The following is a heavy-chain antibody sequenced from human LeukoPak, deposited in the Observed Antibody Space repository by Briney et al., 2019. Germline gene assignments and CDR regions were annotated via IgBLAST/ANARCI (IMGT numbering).Heavy chain of an antibody. J-gene: IGHJ4*02. CDR2: ISGSGGST. V-gene: IGHV3-23*01. Sequence: AGGSLRLSCAASGFAFSSYAMSWVRQAPGKGLEWVSAISGSGGSTYYADSVKGRFTISRDNSKNTLYLQMNSLRAEDTAVYYCAKDGSYGYSYAVSDWGQGTLVTVSS. D-gene: IGHD5-18*01. CDR1: GFAFSSYA. CDR3: AKDGSYGYSYAVSD.